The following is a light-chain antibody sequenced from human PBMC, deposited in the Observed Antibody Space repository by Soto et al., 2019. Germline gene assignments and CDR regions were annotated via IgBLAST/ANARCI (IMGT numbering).Light chain of an antibody. J-gene: IGLJ1*01. V-gene: IGLV2-14*03. CDR2: AVS. CDR3: FLYTAGQSYL. CDR1: SSDIGSYDH. Sequence: QSVLTQPASVSGSPGQSITISCSGTSSDIGSYDHVAWYQQFPGKSPKLIIYAVSDRPSGVSDRFSGSKSGISASLTISGLQTEDEAAYYCFLYTAGQSYLFGIGTKVTV.